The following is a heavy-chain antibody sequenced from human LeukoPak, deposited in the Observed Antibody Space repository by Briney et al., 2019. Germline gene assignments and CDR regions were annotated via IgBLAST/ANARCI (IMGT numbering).Heavy chain of an antibody. V-gene: IGHV3-21*01. J-gene: IGHJ4*02. CDR2: ISSSSSYI. CDR1: GFTFSSYA. CDR3: AGVVAAAGNFDY. Sequence: GGSLRLSCAASGFTFSSYAMSWVRQAPGKGLEWVSSISSSSSYIYYADSVKGRFTISRDNAKNSLYLQMNSLRAEDTAVYYCAGVVAAAGNFDYWGQGTLVTVSS. D-gene: IGHD6-13*01.